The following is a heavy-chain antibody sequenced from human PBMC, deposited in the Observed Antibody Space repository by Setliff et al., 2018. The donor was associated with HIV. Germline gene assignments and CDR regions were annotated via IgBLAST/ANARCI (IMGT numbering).Heavy chain of an antibody. CDR1: GGSISSHY. V-gene: IGHV4-59*11. D-gene: IGHD2-2*01. CDR3: ARGYCTSSSCPPGADY. CDR2: VSYMGST. Sequence: SETLSLTCTVSGGSISSHYWSWIRQPPGKGLEWLGYVSYMGSTTYNPSLKSRVTISVDTSKNQFSLKLNSVTATDTAVYYCARGYCTSSSCPPGADYWGQGTLVTVSS. J-gene: IGHJ4*02.